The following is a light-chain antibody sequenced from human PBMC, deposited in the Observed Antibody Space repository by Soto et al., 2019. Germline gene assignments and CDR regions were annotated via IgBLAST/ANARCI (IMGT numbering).Light chain of an antibody. Sequence: AIRMTQSPSSLSASTGDRVTITCRASQGISSYLAWYQQKPGKAPKLLIYAASTLQSGVPSRFSGSGSGTDSTLTISCLQSEDFATYYCQQYYNYPPTFGQGTKV. CDR1: QGISSY. J-gene: IGKJ1*01. CDR2: AAS. CDR3: QQYYNYPPT. V-gene: IGKV1-8*01.